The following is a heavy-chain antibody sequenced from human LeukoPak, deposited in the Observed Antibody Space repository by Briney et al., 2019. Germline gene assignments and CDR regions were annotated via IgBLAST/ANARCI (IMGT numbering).Heavy chain of an antibody. CDR2: ISYDGSNK. Sequence: GGSLRLSCAASGFTFSSYAMHWVRQAPGKGLEWVAVISYDGSNKYYADSVKGRFTISRDNSKNTLYLQMNSLRAEDTAVYYCARDRRDIVATIFSWGQGTLVTVSS. D-gene: IGHD5-12*01. CDR1: GFTFSSYA. CDR3: ARDRRDIVATIFS. J-gene: IGHJ5*02. V-gene: IGHV3-30-3*01.